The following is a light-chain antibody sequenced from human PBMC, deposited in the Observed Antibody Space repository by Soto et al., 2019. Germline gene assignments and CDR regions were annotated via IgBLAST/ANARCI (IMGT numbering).Light chain of an antibody. CDR1: QSVSNRD. CDR3: LQYATSPRT. V-gene: IGKV3-20*01. J-gene: IGKJ1*01. Sequence: EIVLTQSPATLSLSPGERATLSCRASQSVSNRDLAWYQQRPGQPPRLLIYGVSTRATGIPDRFSGSGSGTDFTLTISRLEPEDFAVYSCLQYATSPRTFGQGTKVDIK. CDR2: GVS.